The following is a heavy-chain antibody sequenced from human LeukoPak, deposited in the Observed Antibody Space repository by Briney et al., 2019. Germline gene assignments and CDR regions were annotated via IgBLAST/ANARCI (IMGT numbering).Heavy chain of an antibody. V-gene: IGHV3-7*01. CDR2: IKQDGSEK. CDR1: GLTFNKYW. D-gene: IGHD2-2*01. J-gene: IGHJ4*02. CDR3: ARERREQLLPPYTRSVTYFDY. Sequence: GSLRLSCEASGLTFNKYWMTWVRQAPGKGLEWVANIKQDGSEKNYVDSVKGRFTISRDNAKNSLSLRMNSLSAEDTAVYYCARERREQLLPPYTRSVTYFDYWGQGTLVTVSS.